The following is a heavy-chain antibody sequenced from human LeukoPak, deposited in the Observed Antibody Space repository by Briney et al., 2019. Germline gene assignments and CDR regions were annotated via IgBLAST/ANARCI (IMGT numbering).Heavy chain of an antibody. D-gene: IGHD1-14*01. J-gene: IGHJ6*02. CDR2: IKSKTDGGTT. V-gene: IGHV3-15*01. CDR1: GFTFSNAW. Sequence: GGSLRLSCAASGFTFSNAWMSWVRQAPGKGLEWVGRIKSKTDGGTTDYAAPVKGRFTISRDNSENTLYLQMNSLRDEDTAVYYCAKYKGAALYYHYGLDVWGPGTTVIVSS. CDR3: AKYKGAALYYHYGLDV.